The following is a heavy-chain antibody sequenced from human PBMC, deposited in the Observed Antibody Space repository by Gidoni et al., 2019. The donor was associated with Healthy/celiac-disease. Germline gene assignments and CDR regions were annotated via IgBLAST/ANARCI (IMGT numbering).Heavy chain of an antibody. CDR1: GFTFRSYG. CDR2: IWYDGSNK. Sequence: QVQLVESGGGVVQPGRSLRLSCAASGFTFRSYGMHWVRQAPGKGLEWVAVIWYDGSNKYYADSVKGRFTISRDNSKNTLYLQMNSLRAEDTAVYYCARDLQRGIAAAGFDYWGQGTLVTVSS. CDR3: ARDLQRGIAAAGFDY. J-gene: IGHJ4*02. V-gene: IGHV3-33*01. D-gene: IGHD6-13*01.